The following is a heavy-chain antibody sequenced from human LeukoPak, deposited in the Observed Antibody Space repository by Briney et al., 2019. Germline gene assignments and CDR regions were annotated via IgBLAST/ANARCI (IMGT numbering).Heavy chain of an antibody. V-gene: IGHV3-7*01. D-gene: IGHD1-26*01. CDR1: GFTFSSYW. CDR3: ARDGYSGSRPTGFDY. J-gene: IGHJ4*02. CDR2: IKQDGSEK. Sequence: PGGSLRLSCAASGFTFSSYWMSWVRQAPGKGLEWVANIKQDGSEKYYVDSVKGRFTISRDNAKNSLYLQMNSLRAEDTAVYYCARDGYSGSRPTGFDYWGQGTLVTVSS.